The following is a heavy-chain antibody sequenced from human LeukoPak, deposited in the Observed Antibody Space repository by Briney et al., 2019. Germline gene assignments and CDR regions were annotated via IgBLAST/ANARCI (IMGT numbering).Heavy chain of an antibody. J-gene: IGHJ4*02. V-gene: IGHV3-30*18. CDR3: AKGARTLWFGELSV. Sequence: GGSLRLSCAASGFTFSSYGMHWVRQAPGKGLEWVAVISYDGSNKYYADSVKGRFTISRDNSKNTLYLQMNSLRAKDTAVYYCAKGARTLWFGELSVWGQGTLVTVSS. CDR1: GFTFSSYG. CDR2: ISYDGSNK. D-gene: IGHD3-10*01.